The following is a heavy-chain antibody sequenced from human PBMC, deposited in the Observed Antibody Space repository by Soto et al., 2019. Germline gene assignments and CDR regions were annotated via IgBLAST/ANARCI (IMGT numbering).Heavy chain of an antibody. CDR2: ISSSGSIV. J-gene: IGHJ4*02. D-gene: IGHD4-17*01. Sequence: GGSLRLSCTASEFTFSSYEMSWVRQAPGKGLEWVSYISSSGSIVYYADSVKGRFTISRDNAKNSLYLQMNSLRADDTAFYYCARDLKGSYYGLEYWGQGTLVTAPQ. CDR1: EFTFSSYE. CDR3: ARDLKGSYYGLEY. V-gene: IGHV3-48*03.